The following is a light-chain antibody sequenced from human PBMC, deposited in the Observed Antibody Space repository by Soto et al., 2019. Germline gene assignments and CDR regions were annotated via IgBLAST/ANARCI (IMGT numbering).Light chain of an antibody. CDR1: QGISSY. Sequence: DIQLTQSPSFLSASVGDRVTITCRASQGISSYLAWYQQKPGKAPNLLIYAASTLQSGVPSRFSGSGSGTEXXXTIXSLXPEDFASYYCQQLNSYPLTFGGGTKVEIK. V-gene: IGKV1-9*01. J-gene: IGKJ4*01. CDR3: QQLNSYPLT. CDR2: AAS.